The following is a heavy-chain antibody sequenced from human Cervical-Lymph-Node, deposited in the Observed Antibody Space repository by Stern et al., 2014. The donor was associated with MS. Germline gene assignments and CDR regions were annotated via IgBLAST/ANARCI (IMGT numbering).Heavy chain of an antibody. Sequence: QVQLQESGPGLVRPSQTLSLTCTVSGVFISRGGDYWTWIRQPPGKGLAWIGSIYYSGSTYYNPSLKGRLLISLDTSGNHFSLNLNSVTAADTAVYYCARDVYSDSRRGLDVWGQGTTVTVSS. CDR2: IYYSGST. D-gene: IGHD5-12*01. CDR1: GVFISRGGDY. J-gene: IGHJ6*02. V-gene: IGHV4-31*03. CDR3: ARDVYSDSRRGLDV.